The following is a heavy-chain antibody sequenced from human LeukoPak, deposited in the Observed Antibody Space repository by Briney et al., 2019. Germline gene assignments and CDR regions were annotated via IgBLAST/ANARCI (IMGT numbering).Heavy chain of an antibody. V-gene: IGHV3-43*01. Sequence: GGSLRLSCAASGLIFDDYTMHWVRQAPGKGLEWVSLISRNGAATKYADSVKGRFTISRDNSKNTLYLQMNSLRAEDTAVYYCARTYYYDTVLLDYWGQGTLVTVSS. D-gene: IGHD3-22*01. J-gene: IGHJ4*02. CDR3: ARTYYYDTVLLDY. CDR2: ISRNGAAT. CDR1: GLIFDDYT.